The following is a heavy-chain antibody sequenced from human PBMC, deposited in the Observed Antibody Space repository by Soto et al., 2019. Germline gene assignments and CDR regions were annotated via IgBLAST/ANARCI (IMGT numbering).Heavy chain of an antibody. CDR3: ARIDLRGYFDD. CDR1: GFTFSSYA. V-gene: IGHV3-23*01. D-gene: IGHD3-3*01. J-gene: IGHJ4*02. CDR2: ISGSGANT. Sequence: GGSLRLSCAASGFTFSSYAMNWVRQAPGKGLEWVSTISGSGANTYYADSVKGRFTISSDNSKNTLYLQMNSLRADDTAVYYCARIDLRGYFDDWGQGTLVTVPS.